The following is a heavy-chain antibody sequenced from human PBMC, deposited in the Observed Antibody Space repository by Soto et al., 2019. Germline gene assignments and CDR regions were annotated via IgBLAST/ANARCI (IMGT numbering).Heavy chain of an antibody. D-gene: IGHD3-9*01. CDR2: ISAYNGTI. Sequence: QVRLVQSGAEVKKPGASVKVSCKTYGYDFTNYGINWVRQAPGQGLEWMGWISAYNGTIVYAQKFRGRATLTTDTSTGAAYLALRSLRSDDTAVYYCARGHDISTGWKLTLWGQGTLVTVSS. CDR1: GYDFTNYG. J-gene: IGHJ4*02. V-gene: IGHV1-18*01. CDR3: ARGHDISTGWKLTL.